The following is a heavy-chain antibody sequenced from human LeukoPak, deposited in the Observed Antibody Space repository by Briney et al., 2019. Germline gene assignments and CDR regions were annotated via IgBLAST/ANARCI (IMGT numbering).Heavy chain of an antibody. Sequence: GRSLRLSCAASGFTFSSYAMHWVRQAPGKGLEWVAFISYDGSNKYYADSVKGRFTISRDISKNTLYLQMNSLRAEDTAVYYCARALLPGCVDVWGQGTTVTVSS. CDR3: ARALLPGCVDV. CDR2: ISYDGSNK. J-gene: IGHJ6*02. V-gene: IGHV3-30-3*01. CDR1: GFTFSSYA. D-gene: IGHD3-10*01.